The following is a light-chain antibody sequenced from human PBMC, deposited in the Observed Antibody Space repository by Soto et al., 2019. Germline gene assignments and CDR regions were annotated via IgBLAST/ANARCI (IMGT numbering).Light chain of an antibody. CDR2: GAS. Sequence: EVVLTQSPATLSLSPGERATLSCRASQSVTRSSLAWYQQKPGQSPRLLISGASSRATGIPDRFSGGGSGTDFIFNISSLEPEDFAVYYCHQRQSWPRTFGQGTKVDIK. CDR1: QSVTRSS. CDR3: HQRQSWPRT. V-gene: IGKV3D-20*02. J-gene: IGKJ1*01.